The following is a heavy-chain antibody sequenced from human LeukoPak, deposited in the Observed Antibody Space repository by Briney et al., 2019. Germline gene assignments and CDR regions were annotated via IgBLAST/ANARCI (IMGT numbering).Heavy chain of an antibody. CDR3: ARDGGGYRFYNWFDP. Sequence: GGSLRLSCAASELSFSSYSMNWIRQAPGKGLEWVSSISSSSSYIYYADSVKGRFTISRDNAKNSLYLQMNSLRAEDTAVYYCARDGGGYRFYNWFDPWGQGTLVTVSS. D-gene: IGHD5-12*01. CDR2: ISSSSSYI. V-gene: IGHV3-21*01. CDR1: ELSFSSYS. J-gene: IGHJ5*02.